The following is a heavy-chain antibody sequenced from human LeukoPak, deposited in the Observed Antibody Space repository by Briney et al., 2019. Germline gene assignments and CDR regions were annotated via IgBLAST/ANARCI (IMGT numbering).Heavy chain of an antibody. J-gene: IGHJ4*02. CDR2: IIPIFGTA. CDR3: ARANYYGSGSYYNDFDY. Sequence: ASVKVSCKASGGTFSSYAISWVRQAPGQGLEWMGGIIPIFGTANYAQKFQGRVTITADESTSTAYMELSSLRSEDTAVYYCARANYYGSGSYYNDFDYWGQGTLVTVSS. V-gene: IGHV1-69*13. CDR1: GGTFSSYA. D-gene: IGHD3-10*01.